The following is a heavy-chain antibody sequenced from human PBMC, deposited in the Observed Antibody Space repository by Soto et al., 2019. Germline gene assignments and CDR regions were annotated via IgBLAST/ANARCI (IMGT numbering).Heavy chain of an antibody. J-gene: IGHJ6*02. V-gene: IGHV3-73*01. D-gene: IGHD3-10*01. Sequence: GSLRLSCAASGFTFSGSAMHWVRQASGKGLEWVGRVRSKANSYATAYAASVKGRFTISGDDSKNTAYLQMNSLKTEDTAVYYCTSSGSRITMVRGVLNYYYGMDVWGQGTTVTVSS. CDR2: VRSKANSYAT. CDR3: TSSGSRITMVRGVLNYYYGMDV. CDR1: GFTFSGSA.